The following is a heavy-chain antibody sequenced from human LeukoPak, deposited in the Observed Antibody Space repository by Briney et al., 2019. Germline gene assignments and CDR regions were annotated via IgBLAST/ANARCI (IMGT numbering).Heavy chain of an antibody. CDR3: VTALRAGNYYARGLSAL. V-gene: IGHV3-23*01. D-gene: IGHD3-10*01. J-gene: IGHJ4*02. CDR1: GFLSNTYA. CDR2: ISRGGDYT. Sequence: PGGSLRLSCAASGFLSNTYAMSWVRQAPGKGLEWVSGISRGGDYTYYADSVTGRFTISRDNSRNTLYLQMSSLKVDDTAVYYCVTALRAGNYYARGLSALWRRGTLVTVSS.